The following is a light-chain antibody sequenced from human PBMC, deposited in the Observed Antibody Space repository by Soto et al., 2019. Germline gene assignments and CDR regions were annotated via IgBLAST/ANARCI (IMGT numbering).Light chain of an antibody. CDR2: GAS. V-gene: IGKV3-20*01. CDR1: QSVSNNY. J-gene: IGKJ1*01. CDR3: QQYGSSGT. Sequence: EIVLTQSPGTLSRSPGERATLSCGASQSVSNNYLAWYQQKPGQAPRLLIYGASNRATGIPDRFSGSASGTDFTLTISRLEPEDFAVYYCQQYGSSGTFGQGTKVDIK.